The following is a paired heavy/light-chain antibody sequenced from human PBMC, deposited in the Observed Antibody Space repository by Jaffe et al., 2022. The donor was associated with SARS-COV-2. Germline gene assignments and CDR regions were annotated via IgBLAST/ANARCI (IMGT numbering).Heavy chain of an antibody. D-gene: IGHD4-17*01. CDR1: GFTFRSHA. V-gene: IGHV3-30*04. CDR3: ARGVHGDYLFYYFDF. Sequence: QVQLVESGGGVVQPGGSLRLSCAASGFTFRSHAMHWVRQTPGRGMEWVAALSYDEYEKSYSDSVKGRFTISRDNSKSTVYLQMNSLSVEDTAFYYCARGVHGDYLFYYFDFWGLGTLVTVSS. J-gene: IGHJ4*02. CDR2: LSYDEYEK.
Light chain of an antibody. J-gene: IGLJ3*02. Sequence: QSVLTQSPSASGTPGQGVTIFCSGSSSNIGSNHVNWYRHLPGTAPKLLIHSNNQRPSGVSDRFSGSKSGTSASLAISGLQSEDEADYHCATWDDSLHSWVFGGGTKVTVL. V-gene: IGLV1-44*01. CDR2: SNN. CDR3: ATWDDSLHSWV. CDR1: SSNIGSNH.